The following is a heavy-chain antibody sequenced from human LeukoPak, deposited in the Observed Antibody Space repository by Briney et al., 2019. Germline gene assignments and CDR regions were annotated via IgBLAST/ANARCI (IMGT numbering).Heavy chain of an antibody. CDR2: INPNSGGT. CDR1: GYTFTGYY. V-gene: IGHV1-2*02. D-gene: IGHD6-19*01. Sequence: ASVKVSCKASGYTFTGYYMHWVRQAPGQGLEWMGWINPNSGGTNYAQKFQGRITMTRDTSISTAYMELSRLRSDDTAVYYCARDNPRAHSSGFDYWGQGTLVTVSS. J-gene: IGHJ4*02. CDR3: ARDNPRAHSSGFDY.